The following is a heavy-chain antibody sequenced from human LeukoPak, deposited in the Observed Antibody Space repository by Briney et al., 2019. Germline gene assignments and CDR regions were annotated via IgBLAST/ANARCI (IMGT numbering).Heavy chain of an antibody. J-gene: IGHJ5*02. CDR1: GFKVRSSA. V-gene: IGHV3-23*01. CDR2: VSGSGDRT. CDR3: AGGDYNWNGFDP. Sequence: GSLRLSRAGSGFKVRSSALRWVRQAPGEGLEWVSAVSGSGDRTDYADSVKGRFTISRDNSKDTLFLQMSSLRVEDTAIYYCAGGDYNWNGFDPWGQGTLVTVSS. D-gene: IGHD1-20*01.